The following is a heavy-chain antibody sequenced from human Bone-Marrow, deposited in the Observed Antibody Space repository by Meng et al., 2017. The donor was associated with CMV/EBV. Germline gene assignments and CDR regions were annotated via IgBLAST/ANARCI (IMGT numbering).Heavy chain of an antibody. CDR3: ARDLLYSGEDY. D-gene: IGHD6-19*01. J-gene: IGHJ4*02. CDR2: IYYSGST. Sequence: GSLRLSCTVSGGSISSSSYYWGWIRQPPGKGLEWIGSIYYSGSTYYNPSLKSRVTISVDTSKNKFSLKLSSVTAADTAVYYCARDLLYSGEDYWGQGTLVTVSS. V-gene: IGHV4-39*07. CDR1: GGSISSSSYY.